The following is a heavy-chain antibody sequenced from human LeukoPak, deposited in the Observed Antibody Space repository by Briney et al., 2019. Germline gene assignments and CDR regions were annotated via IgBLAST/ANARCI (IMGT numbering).Heavy chain of an antibody. D-gene: IGHD3-22*01. CDR3: ARGSGYYRYYFDY. V-gene: IGHV1-2*02. Sequence: ASVKVSCKASGYTFTGYYMHWVRQAPGQGLEWMGWINPNSGGTNYAQEFQGRVTMTRDTSISTAYMELSRLRSDDTAVYYCARGSGYYRYYFDYWGQGTLVTVSS. CDR2: INPNSGGT. J-gene: IGHJ4*02. CDR1: GYTFTGYY.